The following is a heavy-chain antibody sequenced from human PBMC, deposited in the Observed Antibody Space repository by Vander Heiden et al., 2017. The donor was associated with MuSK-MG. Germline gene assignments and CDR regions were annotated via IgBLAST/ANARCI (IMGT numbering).Heavy chain of an antibody. CDR2: IYYSGST. J-gene: IGHJ5*02. V-gene: IGHV4-59*01. CDR1: GGSISSYY. Sequence: QVQLQESGPGLVKPSETLSLTCTVSGGSISSYYWSWIRQPPGKGLEWIGYIYYSGSTNYNPSLKSRVTISVDTSKNQFSLKLFSVTAADTAVYYCARGVPAANWFDPWGQGTLVTVSS. CDR3: ARGVPAANWFDP. D-gene: IGHD2-2*01.